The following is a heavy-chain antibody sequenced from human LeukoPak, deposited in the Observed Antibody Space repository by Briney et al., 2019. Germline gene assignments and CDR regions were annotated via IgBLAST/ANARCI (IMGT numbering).Heavy chain of an antibody. V-gene: IGHV3-74*01. CDR1: GFTFSTYW. D-gene: IGHD2-15*01. Sequence: GGSLRLSWAASGFTFSTYWMHWVRQAPGKGLVWVSRISGDGSATIYADSVKGRFTISRDNAENTMYLQMNSLTVEDTAVYYCTRRVSATRWFDPWGQGTLVTVSS. CDR3: TRRVSATRWFDP. CDR2: ISGDGSAT. J-gene: IGHJ5*02.